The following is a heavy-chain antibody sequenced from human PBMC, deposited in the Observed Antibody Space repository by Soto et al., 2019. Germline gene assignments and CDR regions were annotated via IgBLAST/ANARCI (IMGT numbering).Heavy chain of an antibody. D-gene: IGHD5-18*01. CDR3: ARARSGGYTYGPGLDY. CDR1: GYTFTGYY. V-gene: IGHV1-2*02. CDR2: INPYSGGS. Sequence: EASVKVSCKASGYTFTGYYIHWVRQAPGQGPEWMGWINPYSGGSDFAQKFQGRVAMTGDTSINTGYMELSSLRSDDTAVYFCARARSGGYTYGPGLDYWGQGTLVTVSS. J-gene: IGHJ4*02.